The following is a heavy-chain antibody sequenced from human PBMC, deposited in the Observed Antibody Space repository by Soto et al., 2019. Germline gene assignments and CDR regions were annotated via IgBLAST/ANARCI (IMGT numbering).Heavy chain of an antibody. Sequence: SDTLSLPCTVSGGSIRSYYGSWIRQPPGKGLERIGYIYYSGSTNYNPSLKSRVTISVDTPKNQFSLKVSSVTVADTAVFSCARGALYGSPAYNCCAPWGRGPLVTAPQ. CDR2: IYYSGST. CDR3: ARGALYGSPAYNCCAP. V-gene: IGHV4-59*01. CDR1: GGSIRSYY. D-gene: IGHD6-13*01. J-gene: IGHJ5*02.